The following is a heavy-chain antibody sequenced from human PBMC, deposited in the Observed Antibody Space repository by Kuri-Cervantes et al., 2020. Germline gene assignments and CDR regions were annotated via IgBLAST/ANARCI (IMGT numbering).Heavy chain of an antibody. J-gene: IGHJ4*02. V-gene: IGHV3-33*01. CDR3: ARDPNYYDSSGYIDY. D-gene: IGHD3-22*01. Sequence: GGSLRLSCAASGFTFSSYGMHWVRQAPGKGPEWVAVIWYDGSNKYYADSVKGRFTISRDNSKNTLYLQMNSLRAEDTAVYYCARDPNYYDSSGYIDYWGQGTLGTVSP. CDR1: GFTFSSYG. CDR2: IWYDGSNK.